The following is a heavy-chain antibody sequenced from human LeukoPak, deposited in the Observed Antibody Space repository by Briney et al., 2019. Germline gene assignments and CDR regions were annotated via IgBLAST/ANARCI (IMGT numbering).Heavy chain of an antibody. Sequence: GASVKVSCKASGFTFTSSAVQWVRQARGQRLEWIGWIVVGSGNTNYAQKFQERVTITRDMSTSTAYMELSSLRSEDTAVYYCAAADYDFWSGDDAFDIWGQGTMVTVSS. CDR3: AAADYDFWSGDDAFDI. CDR2: IVVGSGNT. V-gene: IGHV1-58*01. D-gene: IGHD3-3*01. J-gene: IGHJ3*02. CDR1: GFTFTSSA.